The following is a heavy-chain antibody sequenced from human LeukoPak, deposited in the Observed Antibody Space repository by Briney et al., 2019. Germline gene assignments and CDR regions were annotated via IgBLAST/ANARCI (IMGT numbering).Heavy chain of an antibody. J-gene: IGHJ5*02. D-gene: IGHD3-16*01. CDR3: ARGGRARTPKTPLNWFDP. CDR2: ISWNSGSI. Sequence: DPGGSLRLSCAASGFTFDDYAMHWVRQAPGKGLEWVSGISWNSGSIGYADSVKGRFTISRDNAKNSLYLQMNSLRSDDTAVYYCARGGRARTPKTPLNWFDPWGQGTLVTVSS. V-gene: IGHV3-9*01. CDR1: GFTFDDYA.